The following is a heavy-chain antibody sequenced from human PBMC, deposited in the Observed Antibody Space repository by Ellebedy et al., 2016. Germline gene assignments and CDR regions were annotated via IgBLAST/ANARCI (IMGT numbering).Heavy chain of an antibody. CDR3: ARELNYYGSGSYL. Sequence: SETLSLTCTVSGGSVSSGSYYWSWIRQPPGKGLEWIGYIYYSGSTNYNPSLKSRVTISVDTSKNQFSLKLSSVTAADTAVYYCARELNYYGSGSYLWGQGTLVTVSS. CDR2: IYYSGST. J-gene: IGHJ4*02. D-gene: IGHD3-10*01. CDR1: GGSVSSGSYY. V-gene: IGHV4-61*01.